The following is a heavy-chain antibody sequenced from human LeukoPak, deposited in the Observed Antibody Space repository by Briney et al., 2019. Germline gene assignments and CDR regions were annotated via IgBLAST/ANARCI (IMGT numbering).Heavy chain of an antibody. J-gene: IGHJ4*02. V-gene: IGHV1-2*02. Sequence: ASVKVSCKASGYTFTGYYMHWVRQAPGQGLEWMGWINPNSGGTNYAQKFQGRVTMTRDTSISTAYMELSRLRSDDTAVYYCARDHSSSSILDYWGQGTLVTVSS. CDR1: GYTFTGYY. CDR3: ARDHSSSSILDY. CDR2: INPNSGGT. D-gene: IGHD6-6*01.